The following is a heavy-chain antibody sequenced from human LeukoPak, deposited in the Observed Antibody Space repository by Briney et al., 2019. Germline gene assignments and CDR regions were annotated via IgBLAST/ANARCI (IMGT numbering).Heavy chain of an antibody. Sequence: GGSLRLSCAASGFTFSSYRMHWVRQAPGKGLVWVSRINSDASTTSYADSVKGRFTISRDNAKNTLHLQMNSLRAEDTAVYYCTRVAGSGSVDWGQGTLVTVSS. CDR2: INSDASTT. D-gene: IGHD1-26*01. CDR1: GFTFSSYR. J-gene: IGHJ4*02. CDR3: TRVAGSGSVD. V-gene: IGHV3-74*01.